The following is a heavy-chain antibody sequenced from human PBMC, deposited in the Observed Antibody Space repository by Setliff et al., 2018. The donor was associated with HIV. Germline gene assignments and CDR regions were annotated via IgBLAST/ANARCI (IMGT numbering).Heavy chain of an antibody. CDR2: LNPSGDST. V-gene: IGHV1-46*01. CDR1: GYTFTSYY. J-gene: IGHJ4*02. Sequence: ASVKVSCKASGYTFTSYYVHWVRQAPGQGLEWMGILNPSGDSTAYAHQFQGRVTMTRDTSTNTAHLEVRSLRSDDTAVYYCARDRTFRTTRVFDYWGQGTLVTVSS. CDR3: ARDRTFRTTRVFDY. D-gene: IGHD2-21*01.